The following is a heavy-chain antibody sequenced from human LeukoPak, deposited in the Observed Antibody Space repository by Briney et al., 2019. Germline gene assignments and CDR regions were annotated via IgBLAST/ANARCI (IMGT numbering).Heavy chain of an antibody. Sequence: SETLSLTCTVSGGSISSYYWSWIRQPPGKGLEWVGYIYYSGSSNYNPSLKSRVTISVDTSKNQFSLKLTSVTAADTAVYYCARHAVRGYSYLDYWGQGTLVTVSS. CDR2: IYYSGSS. CDR1: GGSISSYY. V-gene: IGHV4-59*08. D-gene: IGHD5-18*01. CDR3: ARHAVRGYSYLDY. J-gene: IGHJ4*02.